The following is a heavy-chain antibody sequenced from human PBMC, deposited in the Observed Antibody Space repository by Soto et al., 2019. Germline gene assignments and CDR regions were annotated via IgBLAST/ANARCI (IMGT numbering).Heavy chain of an antibody. J-gene: IGHJ4*02. V-gene: IGHV3-23*01. Sequence: PGGSLRLSCAASGFTFSSYAMSWVRQAPGKGLEWVSAISGSGGSTYYADSVKGRFTISRDNSKNTLYLQMNSLRAEDTSVYYCAKAPDAYWEGDSGSNPPRRYSPFDYWGQGTLVTVSS. CDR1: GFTFSSYA. CDR3: AKAPDAYWEGDSGSNPPRRYSPFDY. CDR2: ISGSGGST. D-gene: IGHD1-26*01.